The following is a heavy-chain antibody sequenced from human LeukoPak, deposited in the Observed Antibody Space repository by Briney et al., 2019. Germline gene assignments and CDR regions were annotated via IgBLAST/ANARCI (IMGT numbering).Heavy chain of an antibody. CDR2: ISAYNGNT. D-gene: IGHD2-21*02. J-gene: IGHJ6*02. CDR3: ARDVVVTAPYYYYGMDV. Sequence: GASVKVSCKASGYTFTSYGISWVRQAPGQGLEWMGWISAYNGNTNYAQKLQGRVTMTTDTSTSTAYMELRSLRSDDTAVYYCARDVVVTAPYYYYGMDVWGQGTTVIVSS. V-gene: IGHV1-18*01. CDR1: GYTFTSYG.